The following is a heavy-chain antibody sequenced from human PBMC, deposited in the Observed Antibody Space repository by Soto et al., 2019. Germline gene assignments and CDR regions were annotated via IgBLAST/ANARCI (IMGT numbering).Heavy chain of an antibody. CDR2: IIPIFGTA. J-gene: IGHJ6*02. Sequence: GASVKVSCKASGGTFSSYAISWVRQAPGQGLEWMGGIIPIFGTANYAQKFQGRVTMTADTSTSTAYMELSSLRSDDTAVYYCARYQERYYYYGMDVWGQGTTVTVSS. D-gene: IGHD1-1*01. V-gene: IGHV1-69*06. CDR3: ARYQERYYYYGMDV. CDR1: GGTFSSYA.